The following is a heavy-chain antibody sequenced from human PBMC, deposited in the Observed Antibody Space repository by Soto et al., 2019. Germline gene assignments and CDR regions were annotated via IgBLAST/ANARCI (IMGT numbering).Heavy chain of an antibody. J-gene: IGHJ4*02. D-gene: IGHD1-7*01. CDR3: AKDRRAGGNYGFYSDF. Sequence: EMQLLESGGGLQPGGSLRLSCAVSGFTFSSYGMTWVRQAPGKGLEWISFSSATGSGTYYADPVKGRFTISRDNSKNTLYLQMTSLRADNTAVYYCAKDRRAGGNYGFYSDFWGQGALVIVSS. CDR1: GFTFSSYG. CDR2: SSATGSGT. V-gene: IGHV3-23*01.